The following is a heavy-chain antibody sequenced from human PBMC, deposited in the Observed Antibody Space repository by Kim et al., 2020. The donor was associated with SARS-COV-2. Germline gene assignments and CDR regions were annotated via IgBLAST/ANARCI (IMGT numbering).Heavy chain of an antibody. CDR1: GFTFSNYA. CDR2: ISGSGGST. V-gene: IGHV3-23*01. J-gene: IGHJ3*02. D-gene: IGHD2-2*03. Sequence: GGSLRLSCAASGFTFSNYAMSWVRQAPGKGLEWVSAISGSGGSTYYADSVKGRFTISRDNSKNTLYLQMNSLRAEDTAVYYCAKEIASGYCSSTSCHDDALDILGQGTMVTVSS. CDR3: AKEIASGYCSSTSCHDDALDI.